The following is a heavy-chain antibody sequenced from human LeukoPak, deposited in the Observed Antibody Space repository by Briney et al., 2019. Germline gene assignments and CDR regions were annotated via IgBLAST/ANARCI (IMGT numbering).Heavy chain of an antibody. CDR1: GYTFTSYY. Sequence: VASVKVSCKATGYTFTSYYMHWVRQAPGQGLEWMGIINPSGGSTSYAQEFQGRVTMTRDTSTSTVYMELSSLRSEDTAVYYCARPYNWNLIPMVRGVTDNAFDIWGQGTMVTVSS. V-gene: IGHV1-46*01. D-gene: IGHD3-10*01. CDR3: ARPYNWNLIPMVRGVTDNAFDI. J-gene: IGHJ3*02. CDR2: INPSGGST.